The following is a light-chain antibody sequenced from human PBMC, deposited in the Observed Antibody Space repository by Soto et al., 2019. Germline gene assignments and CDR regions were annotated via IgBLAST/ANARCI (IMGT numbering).Light chain of an antibody. CDR3: SSYTRSNTLYV. V-gene: IGLV2-14*01. CDR2: EVS. J-gene: IGLJ1*01. Sequence: SALAQPASVSGSPGQSITISCTGTSSDVGDYNYVSWYQQHPGKAPKLMIYEVSNRPSGVSNRFSGSKSGNTASLTISGLQAEDEADYYCSSYTRSNTLYVFGTGTKVTVL. CDR1: SSDVGDYNY.